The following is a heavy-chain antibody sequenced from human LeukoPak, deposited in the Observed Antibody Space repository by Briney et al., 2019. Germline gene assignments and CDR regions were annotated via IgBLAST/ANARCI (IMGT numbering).Heavy chain of an antibody. CDR2: ISVSGNT. J-gene: IGHJ6*03. V-gene: IGHV3-23*01. CDR3: ARGSVDGRSGYYYYMDV. CDR1: GFTLSSYA. Sequence: HPGGSLRLSCAASGFTLSSYAMSWVRQAPGKGLEWVSAISVSGNTYHADSVKGRFTISRDSSKNTLYLQMNSLRAEDTAVYYCARGSVDGRSGYYYYMDVWGKGTTVTVSS. D-gene: IGHD6-19*01.